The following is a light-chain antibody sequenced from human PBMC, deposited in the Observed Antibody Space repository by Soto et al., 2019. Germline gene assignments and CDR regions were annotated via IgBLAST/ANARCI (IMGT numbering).Light chain of an antibody. CDR1: QNINNY. CDR3: QQYENLPT. V-gene: IGKV1-33*01. Sequence: DIQMTHSPSTLSASVGDRVIITCQASQNINNYLNWYQQKPGRAPKIRIYDASNLEAGVPSRLRGSGSGTDFTFTISRLQPEDIATYYCQQYENLPTFGQGTRLEIK. CDR2: DAS. J-gene: IGKJ5*01.